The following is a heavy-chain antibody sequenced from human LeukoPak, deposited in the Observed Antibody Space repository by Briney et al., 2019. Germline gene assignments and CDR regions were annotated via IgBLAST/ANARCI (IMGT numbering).Heavy chain of an antibody. V-gene: IGHV1-69*13. J-gene: IGHJ6*02. CDR2: IIPIFGTA. D-gene: IGHD3-10*01. CDR3: ARDWVVVRGVMYGMDV. CDR1: GGTFSSYA. Sequence: GASVNVSCKASGGTFSSYAISWVRQAPGQGLEWMGGIIPIFGTANYAQKFQGRVTITADESTSTAYMELSSLRSEDTAVYYCARDWVVVRGVMYGMDVWGQGTTVTVSS.